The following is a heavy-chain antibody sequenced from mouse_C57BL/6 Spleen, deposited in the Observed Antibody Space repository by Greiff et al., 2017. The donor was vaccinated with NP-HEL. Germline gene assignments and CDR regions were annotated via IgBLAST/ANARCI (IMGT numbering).Heavy chain of an antibody. D-gene: IGHD3-2*02. CDR1: GYTFTSYW. Sequence: VQLQQPGAELVKPGASVKLSCKASGYTFTSYWMHWVKQRPGQGLEWIGMIHPNSGSTNYNEKFKSKATLTVDKSSSTAYMQLSSLTSEDSAVYCCARRGGSGYGFDYWGQGTTLTVSS. V-gene: IGHV1-64*01. CDR2: IHPNSGST. J-gene: IGHJ2*01. CDR3: ARRGGSGYGFDY.